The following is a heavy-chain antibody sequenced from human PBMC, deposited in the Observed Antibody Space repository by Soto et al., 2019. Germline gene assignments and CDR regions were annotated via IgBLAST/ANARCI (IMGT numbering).Heavy chain of an antibody. V-gene: IGHV4-4*02. CDR2: IYHSGST. CDR1: GGSISSSNW. CDR3: ARDKFRYGDYSDYYYYGMDV. Sequence: SETLSLTCAVSGGSISSSNWWSWVRQPPGKGLEWIGEIYHSGSTNYNPSLKSRVTISVDKSKNQFSLKLSSVTAADTAVYYCARDKFRYGDYSDYYYYGMDVWGQGTTVTVSS. J-gene: IGHJ6*02. D-gene: IGHD4-17*01.